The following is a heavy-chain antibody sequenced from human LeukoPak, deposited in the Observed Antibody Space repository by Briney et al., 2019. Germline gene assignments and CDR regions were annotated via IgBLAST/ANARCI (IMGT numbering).Heavy chain of an antibody. Sequence: SQTLSLTCTVSGGSISSGDYYWSWIRQPPGKGLEWIGYIYHSGSTYYNPSLKSRVTISVDRSKNQFSLKLSSVTAADTAVYYCARALKVTDAFDIWGQGTMVTVSS. CDR1: GGSISSGDYY. CDR3: ARALKVTDAFDI. CDR2: IYHSGST. V-gene: IGHV4-30-2*01. D-gene: IGHD2-21*02. J-gene: IGHJ3*02.